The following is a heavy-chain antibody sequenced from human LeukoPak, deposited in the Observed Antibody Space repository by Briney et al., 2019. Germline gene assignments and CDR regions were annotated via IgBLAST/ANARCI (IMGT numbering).Heavy chain of an antibody. CDR3: ARDPDA. CDR2: IYSGGDT. Sequence: GGSLRLSCAASGFTVSNYYMSWVRKAPGEGLEWVSVIYSGGDTYHADSVKGRFTLSGDNSKNTLYLQMNSLRAEDTAVYYCARDPDAWGQGTLVTVSS. CDR1: GFTVSNYY. J-gene: IGHJ5*02. V-gene: IGHV3-66*01.